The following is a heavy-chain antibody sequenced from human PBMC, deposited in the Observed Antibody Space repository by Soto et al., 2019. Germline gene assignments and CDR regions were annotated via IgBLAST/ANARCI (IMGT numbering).Heavy chain of an antibody. CDR3: AKAQPFRWYYFTGGDC. Sequence: EVQLLESGGGLVQPGGSLRLSCGASGFNFRLYPMAWVRQAPGKGLEWVSSISGSGGSTFYADSVKGRFTISRDNSKNTLELQMDTLRAGDSAVYYCAKAQPFRWYYFTGGDCWGQGTLGTVSA. CDR1: GFNFRLYP. V-gene: IGHV3-23*01. CDR2: ISGSGGST. J-gene: IGHJ4*01. D-gene: IGHD1-1*01.